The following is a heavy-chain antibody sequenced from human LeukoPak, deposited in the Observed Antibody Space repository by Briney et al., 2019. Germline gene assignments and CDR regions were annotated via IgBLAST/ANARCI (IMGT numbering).Heavy chain of an antibody. CDR1: GYTFTSYA. D-gene: IGHD2-2*01. V-gene: IGHV1-3*01. Sequence: ASVKVSCKAPGYTFTSYAMHWVRQAPGQRLEWMGWINAGNGNTKYSQKFQGRVTITRDTSASTAYMELSSLRSEDTAVYYCARAFVVVPAAMPYWGQGTLVTVSS. CDR3: ARAFVVVPAAMPY. J-gene: IGHJ4*02. CDR2: INAGNGNT.